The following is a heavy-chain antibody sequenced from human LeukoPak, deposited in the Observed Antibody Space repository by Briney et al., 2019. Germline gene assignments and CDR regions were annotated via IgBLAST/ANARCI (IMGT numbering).Heavy chain of an antibody. CDR3: AKEKGEDTAYPLWDY. CDR2: IAYDGSNK. CDR1: GFTFSNYG. J-gene: IGHJ4*02. D-gene: IGHD5-18*01. Sequence: GGSLRLSCAASGFTFSNYGMHWVRQSPGKGLEWVAIIAYDGSNKYYADSVMGRFTISRDNSKKTLYLQMNNLRAEDTAVYYCAKEKGEDTAYPLWDYWGQGTLATVSS. V-gene: IGHV3-30*18.